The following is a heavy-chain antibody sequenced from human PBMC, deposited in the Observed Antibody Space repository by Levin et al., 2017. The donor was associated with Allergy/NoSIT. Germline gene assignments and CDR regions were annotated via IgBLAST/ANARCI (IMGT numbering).Heavy chain of an antibody. CDR2: IKSKTDGGTT. CDR1: GFTFSNAW. Sequence: GGSLRLSCAASGFTFSNAWMSWVRQAPGKGLEWVGRIKSKTDGGTTDYAAPVKGRFTISRDDSKNTLYLQMNSLKTEDTAVYYCTTRENYCFSTTCQPWGQGTLVTVSS. D-gene: IGHD2-2*01. V-gene: IGHV3-15*01. CDR3: TTRENYCFSTTCQP. J-gene: IGHJ5*02.